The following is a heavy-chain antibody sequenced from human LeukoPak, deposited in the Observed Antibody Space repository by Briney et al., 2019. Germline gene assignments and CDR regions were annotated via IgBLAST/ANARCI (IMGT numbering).Heavy chain of an antibody. J-gene: IGHJ4*02. V-gene: IGHV4-59*01. CDR3: ARVDRGWFGELLFDY. CDR1: GGSISSYY. D-gene: IGHD3-10*01. CDR2: IYYSGST. Sequence: PSETLSLTCTVSGGSISSYYWSWIRQPPGKGLEWFGYIYYSGSTNYNPSLKSRVTISVDTSKNQFSLKLSSVTAADTAVYYCARVDRGWFGELLFDYWGQGTLVTVSS.